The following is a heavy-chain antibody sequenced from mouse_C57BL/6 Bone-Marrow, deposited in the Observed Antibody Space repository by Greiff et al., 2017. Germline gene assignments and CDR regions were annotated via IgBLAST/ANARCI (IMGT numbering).Heavy chain of an antibody. CDR3: SRYYYGCSYY. Sequence: EVMLVESGPSLVKPSQSLSLTCSVTGDSITSGYWNWIRKFPGDKLEYMGYISYSGSTYNNPSLKSRITSTRDTPKNQYYLQLNSVTTEYKATYYCSRYYYGCSYYWGQGTTLTVSS. CDR2: ISYSGST. CDR1: GDSITSGY. D-gene: IGHD1-1*01. J-gene: IGHJ2*01. V-gene: IGHV3-8*02.